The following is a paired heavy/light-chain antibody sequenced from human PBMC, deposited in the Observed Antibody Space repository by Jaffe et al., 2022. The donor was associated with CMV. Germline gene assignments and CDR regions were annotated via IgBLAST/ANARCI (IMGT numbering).Heavy chain of an antibody. Sequence: QVQLQESGPGLVKPSETLSLTCTVSGDSISGYYWSWIRQPPGKGLQWIGYIYYSGSTKYNPSFKSRVTISVDTSKNQFSLKLSSVTAADTAVYYCARDRFRSSTRFHYGMDVWGQGTTVTVSS. D-gene: IGHD3-16*01. CDR1: GDSISGYY. CDR2: IYYSGST. V-gene: IGHV4-59*01. J-gene: IGHJ6*02. CDR3: ARDRFRSSTRFHYGMDV.
Light chain of an antibody. Sequence: QSALTQPASVSGFPGQSITISCTGTSSDASAYNYVSWYQQHPGKAPKLMIYDVTNRPSGVSNRFSGSKSGNTASLTISGLQAEDEADYHCSSYSTSSPGVVFGGGTKVTVL. V-gene: IGLV2-14*03. CDR3: SSYSTSSPGVV. CDR1: SSDASAYNY. CDR2: DVT. J-gene: IGLJ3*02.